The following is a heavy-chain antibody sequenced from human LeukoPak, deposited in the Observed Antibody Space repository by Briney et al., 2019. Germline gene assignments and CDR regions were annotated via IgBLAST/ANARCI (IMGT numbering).Heavy chain of an antibody. CDR2: ISGSGKT. J-gene: IGHJ4*02. Sequence: GSLRLSCAASGFSFSTYAMSWVRQAPGQGLEWVSAISGSGKTYYPDSVKGRFTISRDNSKNTLFLLMNGLRAEDTAVYYCAKERDAKGYFDYWGQGTLVTVSS. CDR3: AKERDAKGYFDY. CDR1: GFSFSTYA. V-gene: IGHV3-23*01.